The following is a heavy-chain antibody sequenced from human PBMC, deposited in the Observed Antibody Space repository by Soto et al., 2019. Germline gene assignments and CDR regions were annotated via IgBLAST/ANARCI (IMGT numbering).Heavy chain of an antibody. CDR3: ARRGSYCIGCSCYPAAKYYYYGMDV. J-gene: IGHJ6*01. D-gene: IGHD2-15*01. CDR2: INHSGST. CDR1: GGSFSGYC. Sequence: SETLSLTCAVYGGSFSGYCWSWIRQPPGKGLEWIGEINHSGSTNYNPSLKRRVTISVDTSKNQFSLKLSSVTAADTAVYYCARRGSYCIGCSCYPAAKYYYYGMDVCGHGTTVTVSS. V-gene: IGHV4-34*01.